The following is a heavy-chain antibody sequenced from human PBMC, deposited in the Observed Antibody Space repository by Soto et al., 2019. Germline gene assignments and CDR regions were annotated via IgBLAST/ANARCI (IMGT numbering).Heavy chain of an antibody. D-gene: IGHD2-15*01. Sequence: QVQLQESGPGLVKPSQTLSLTCTVSGGSISSGGYYWSWIRQHPGKGLEWIGYIYYSGSTYYNPSLKSRVTITVDSSKNQCSLKLSSVTAADTAVYYCARDGMAVVAATDAFDIWGQGTMVTVSS. J-gene: IGHJ3*02. CDR3: ARDGMAVVAATDAFDI. V-gene: IGHV4-31*03. CDR2: IYYSGST. CDR1: GGSISSGGYY.